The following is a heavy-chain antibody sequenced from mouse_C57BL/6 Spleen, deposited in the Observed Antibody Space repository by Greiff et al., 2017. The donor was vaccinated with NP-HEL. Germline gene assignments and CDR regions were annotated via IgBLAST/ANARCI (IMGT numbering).Heavy chain of an antibody. CDR2: IWGVGST. V-gene: IGHV2-6*01. CDR1: GFSLTSYG. J-gene: IGHJ3*01. Sequence: VQLQESGPGLVAPSQSLSITCTVSGFSLTSYGVDWVRQSPGKGLEWLGVIWGVGSTNYNSALNSRLSISKDNSKSQVFLKMNSRQTDDTAMYYCARGFAYWGQGTLVTVSA. CDR3: ARGFAY.